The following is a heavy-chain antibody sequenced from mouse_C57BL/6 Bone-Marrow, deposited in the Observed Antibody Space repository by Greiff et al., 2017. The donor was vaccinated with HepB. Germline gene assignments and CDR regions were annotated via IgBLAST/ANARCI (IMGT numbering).Heavy chain of an antibody. CDR2: ISNGGGST. CDR1: GFTFSDYY. D-gene: IGHD2-4*01. J-gene: IGHJ4*01. V-gene: IGHV5-12*01. Sequence: EVQVVESGGGLVQPGGSLKLSCAASGFTFSDYYMYWVRQTPEKRLEWVAYISNGGGSTYYPDTVKGRFTISRDNAKNTLYLQMSRLKSEDTAMYYCARRSDYDVGNYYAMDYWGQGTSVTVSS. CDR3: ARRSDYDVGNYYAMDY.